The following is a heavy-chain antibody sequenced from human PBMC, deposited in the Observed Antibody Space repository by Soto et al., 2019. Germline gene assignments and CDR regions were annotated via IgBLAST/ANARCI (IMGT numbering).Heavy chain of an antibody. CDR3: VRGGGGERIYIDV. V-gene: IGHV4-39*01. Sequence: QLQLQESGPGLVKPSETLSLTCTFPGGSIRSDFYYWGWIRQTPGEGLEWIGSIDNSVNTYYTPSLSSRVTISGDAAKKQFSLDLGAVTAADTAIYYCVRGGGGERIYIDVWGKGTTVIVSS. CDR1: GGSIRSDFYY. J-gene: IGHJ6*03. D-gene: IGHD3-16*01. CDR2: IDNSVNT.